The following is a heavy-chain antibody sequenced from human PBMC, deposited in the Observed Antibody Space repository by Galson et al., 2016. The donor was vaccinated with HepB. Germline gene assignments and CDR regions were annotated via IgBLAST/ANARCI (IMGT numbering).Heavy chain of an antibody. Sequence: SLRLSCAASGFTFSNYAMHWVRQAPGKGLEWVAVISYDASNKYYADSVKGRFTISRDNSKNTLYLQMNSLRAEDTAVYFCVRDHSVVPTTAYNWFDPWGRGTLVTVSS. CDR3: VRDHSVVPTTAYNWFDP. CDR2: ISYDASNK. CDR1: GFTFSNYA. V-gene: IGHV3-30*03. J-gene: IGHJ5*02. D-gene: IGHD4-23*01.